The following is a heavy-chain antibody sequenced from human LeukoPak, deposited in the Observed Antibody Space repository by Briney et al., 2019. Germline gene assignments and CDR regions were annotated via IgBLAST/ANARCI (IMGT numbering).Heavy chain of an antibody. D-gene: IGHD2-15*01. J-gene: IGHJ6*02. CDR3: ARGDYCSGGSCYSGVYYYYYGMDV. V-gene: IGHV3-11*06. CDR1: GFTFSDYY. CDR2: ISSSSSHT. Sequence: GGSLRLSCAASGFTFSDYYMSWIRQAPGKGLEWVSYISSSSSHTNYADSVKGRFTISRDNAKNSLYLQMNSLRAEDTAVYYCARGDYCSGGSCYSGVYYYYYGMDVWGQGTTVTVSS.